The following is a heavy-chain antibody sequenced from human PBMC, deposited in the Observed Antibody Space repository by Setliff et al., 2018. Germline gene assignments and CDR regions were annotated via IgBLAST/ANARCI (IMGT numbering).Heavy chain of an antibody. Sequence: APVKVSCKASGYPFTNYGINWVRQAPAQGLEWLGWISTYNVKTTYAQKLQDRVTMTTDTSTSTAYMEQRSLRPDDTAVYYCARRNFYYDSSGFALYYYYMDVWGKGTTVTVSS. J-gene: IGHJ6*03. CDR3: ARRNFYYDSSGFALYYYYMDV. D-gene: IGHD3-22*01. CDR2: ISTYNVKT. V-gene: IGHV1-18*01. CDR1: GYPFTNYG.